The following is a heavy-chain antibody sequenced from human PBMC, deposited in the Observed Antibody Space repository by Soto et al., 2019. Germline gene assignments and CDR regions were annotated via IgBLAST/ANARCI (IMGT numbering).Heavy chain of an antibody. V-gene: IGHV3-23*01. Sequence: GGSLRLSCAASGFTFSSYAMSWVRQAPGKGLEWVSAISGSGGSTYYADSVKGRFTISRDNSKNTLYLQMNSLRAEDTAVYYCAKLGLRFLEWLSPEYFDYWGQGTLVTVSS. D-gene: IGHD3-3*01. CDR2: ISGSGGST. CDR1: GFTFSSYA. J-gene: IGHJ4*02. CDR3: AKLGLRFLEWLSPEYFDY.